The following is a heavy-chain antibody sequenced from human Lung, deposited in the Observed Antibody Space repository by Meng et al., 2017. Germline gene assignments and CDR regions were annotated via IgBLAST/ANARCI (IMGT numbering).Heavy chain of an antibody. CDR1: GGSINSSSNY. V-gene: IGHV4-39*01. Sequence: QLQLQESGPGLVKPSETLSLTCTVSGGSINSSSNYWDWIRQPPGKRLEWIGSIYYSGATYYNPSLKSRVTMSVDTSKNQFSLRLSSVTAADTAVFYCARRVHDGRHYHYFDYWGQGALVTVSS. CDR3: ARRVHDGRHYHYFDY. D-gene: IGHD3-16*01. J-gene: IGHJ4*02. CDR2: IYYSGAT.